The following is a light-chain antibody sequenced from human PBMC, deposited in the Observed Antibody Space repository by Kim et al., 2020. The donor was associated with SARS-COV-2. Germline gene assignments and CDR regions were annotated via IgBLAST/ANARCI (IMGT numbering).Light chain of an antibody. V-gene: IGLV1-40*01. J-gene: IGLJ3*02. CDR2: GKS. CDR1: SANIGAGYD. Sequence: QWVPSYCTGSSANIGAGYDVNWDQQLPGTAPQPLIYGKSNRPSGVPDRFSGSKSGTSASLAITGLQAEDEADYYCQSYDSSLSGWVFGGGTQLTVL. CDR3: QSYDSSLSGWV.